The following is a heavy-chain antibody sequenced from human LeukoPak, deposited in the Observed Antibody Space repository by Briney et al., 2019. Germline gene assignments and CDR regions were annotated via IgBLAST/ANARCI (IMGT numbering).Heavy chain of an antibody. CDR1: GFTFSSYS. J-gene: IGHJ4*02. V-gene: IGHV3-21*01. Sequence: PGGSLRLSCAASGFTFSSYSMNWVRQAPGKGPEWVSSISSSSSYIYYADSVKGRFTISRDNAKNSLYLQMNSLRAEDTAVYYCVCGREGGATPAYYFDYWGQGTLVTVSS. CDR2: ISSSSSYI. D-gene: IGHD1-26*01. CDR3: VCGREGGATPAYYFDY.